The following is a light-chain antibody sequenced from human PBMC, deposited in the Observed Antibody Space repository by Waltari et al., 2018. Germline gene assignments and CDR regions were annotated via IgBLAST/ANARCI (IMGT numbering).Light chain of an antibody. CDR2: DAS. J-gene: IGKJ5*01. Sequence: EIVLTQSPATLSLSPGERATLSCRASQSVRSYLAWYQQKPGQAPRLLIYDASNTATVISARFRGSVSGTDFTLAISSLEPEDFAVYYCQQRSNWPPTVGQGTRLEIK. V-gene: IGKV3-11*01. CDR3: QQRSNWPPT. CDR1: QSVRSY.